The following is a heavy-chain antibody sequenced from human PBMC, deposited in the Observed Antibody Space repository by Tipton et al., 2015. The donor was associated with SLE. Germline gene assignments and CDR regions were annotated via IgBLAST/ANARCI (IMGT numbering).Heavy chain of an antibody. V-gene: IGHV4-34*01. CDR1: GGSFSGYY. Sequence: TLSLTCAVYGGSFSGYYWSWIRQPPGKGLEWIGEINHSGSTNYNPSLKSRVTISVDTSKNQFSLKLSSVTAADTAVYYCARGGPYYYGSGSSNWFDPWGQGTLVTVSS. CDR3: ARGGPYYYGSGSSNWFDP. J-gene: IGHJ5*02. CDR2: INHSGST. D-gene: IGHD3-10*01.